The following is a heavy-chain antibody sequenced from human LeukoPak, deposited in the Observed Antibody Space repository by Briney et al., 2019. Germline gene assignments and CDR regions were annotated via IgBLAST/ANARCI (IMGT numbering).Heavy chain of an antibody. V-gene: IGHV1-2*02. Sequence: ASVKVSCKASGYTFTGYYMHWVRQAPGQGLEWMGWINPNSGGTNYAQKFQGRVTMTRDTSISTAYMELSRLRSDDTAVYYCASIPRITIFGVAIEDYWGQGTLVTVSS. CDR3: ASIPRITIFGVAIEDY. D-gene: IGHD3-3*01. CDR1: GYTFTGYY. CDR2: INPNSGGT. J-gene: IGHJ4*02.